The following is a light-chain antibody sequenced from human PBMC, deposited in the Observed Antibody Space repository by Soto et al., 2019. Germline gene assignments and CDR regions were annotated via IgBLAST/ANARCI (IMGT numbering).Light chain of an antibody. Sequence: SYELTQPPSVSVAPGKTARITCGGNNIGSKSVHWYQQKPAQAPVLVIYYDSDRPSGIPERFSGSNSGNTATMTISRVEAGDDADYYCQVCDSSSDHPVSVFGTGTKVTVL. J-gene: IGLJ1*01. CDR3: QVCDSSSDHPVSV. V-gene: IGLV3-21*04. CDR1: NIGSKS. CDR2: YDS.